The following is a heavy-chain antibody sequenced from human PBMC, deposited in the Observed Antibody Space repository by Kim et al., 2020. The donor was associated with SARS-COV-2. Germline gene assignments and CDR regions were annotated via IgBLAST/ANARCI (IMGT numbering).Heavy chain of an antibody. CDR3: ARLVWFGEFDFDY. V-gene: IGHV4-39*01. CDR1: GGSISSSSYY. D-gene: IGHD3-10*01. J-gene: IGHJ4*02. CDR2: IYYSGST. Sequence: SETLSLTCTVSGGSISSSSYYWGWIRQPPGKGLEWIGSIYYSGSTYYNPSLKSRVTISVDTSKNQFSLKLSSVTAADTAVYYCARLVWFGEFDFDYWGQG.